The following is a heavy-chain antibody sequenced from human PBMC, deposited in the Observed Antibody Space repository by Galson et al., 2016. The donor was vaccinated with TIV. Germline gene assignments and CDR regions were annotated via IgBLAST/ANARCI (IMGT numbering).Heavy chain of an antibody. Sequence: SLRLSCAASGFIFDNYVMHWDRQAPGKGLECVSLISWDGQRPYYADSVKGRFTISRDNSRNSLFLQMDSLRTEDTALYYCATLTGDEGHFDYWGQGTPVTVFS. CDR1: GFIFDNYV. V-gene: IGHV3-43*01. CDR2: ISWDGQRP. CDR3: ATLTGDEGHFDY. J-gene: IGHJ4*02. D-gene: IGHD7-27*01.